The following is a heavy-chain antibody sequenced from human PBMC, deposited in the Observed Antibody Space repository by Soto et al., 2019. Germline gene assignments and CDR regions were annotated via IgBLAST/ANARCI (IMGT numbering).Heavy chain of an antibody. J-gene: IGHJ4*02. D-gene: IGHD3-22*01. CDR1: GGSISSYY. V-gene: IGHV4-59*01. Sequence: SETLSLTCTVSGGSISSYYWSWIRQPPGKGLEWIGYIYYSGSTNYNPSLKSRVTISVDTSKNQFSLKLSSVTAADTAVYYCARGAAPRDSSGYYSFGYWGQGTLVTVSS. CDR2: IYYSGST. CDR3: ARGAAPRDSSGYYSFGY.